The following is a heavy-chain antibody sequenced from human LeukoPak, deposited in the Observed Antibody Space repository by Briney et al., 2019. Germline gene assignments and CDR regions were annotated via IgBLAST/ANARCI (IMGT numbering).Heavy chain of an antibody. CDR1: GFTFSSYA. D-gene: IGHD6-13*01. Sequence: GGSLRLSCAASGFTFSSYAMSWVRQAPGKGLEWVSAISGSGGSTYYADSVKGRFTISRDNAKNSLYLQMNSLRVEDMAVYYCARGGSTSSWFWNDWGQGTLVTVSS. J-gene: IGHJ4*02. CDR3: ARGGSTSSWFWND. CDR2: ISGSGGST. V-gene: IGHV3-23*01.